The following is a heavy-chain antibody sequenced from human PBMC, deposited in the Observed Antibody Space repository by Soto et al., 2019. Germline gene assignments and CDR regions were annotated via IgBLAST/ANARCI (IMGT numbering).Heavy chain of an antibody. CDR2: ISGSGGST. D-gene: IGHD6-6*01. J-gene: IGHJ4*02. V-gene: IGHV3-23*01. CDR1: GFTFSSYA. CDR3: AKGVEYSSSHFDY. Sequence: EVQLLESGGGLVQPGGPLRLSCAASGFTFSSYAMSWVRQAPGKGLEWVSAISGSGGSTYYADSVKGRFTISRDNSKNTLYLQMNSLRAEDTAVYYCAKGVEYSSSHFDYWGQGTLVTVSS.